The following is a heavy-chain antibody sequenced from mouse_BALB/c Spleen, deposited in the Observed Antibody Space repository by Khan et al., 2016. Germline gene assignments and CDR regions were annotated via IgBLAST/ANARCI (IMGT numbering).Heavy chain of an antibody. CDR3: AGNCYGGDPSFAY. CDR2: IHKSGSN. CDR1: GFSITSDYS. J-gene: IGHJ3*01. V-gene: IGHV3-1*02. D-gene: IGHD1-1*01. Sequence: VQLQESGPDLVKPSQSLSLTCTVTGFSITSDYSWHWIRQFLGNKLEWMGYIHKSGSNNDNPPLKSPISTTRDTSTNQFLLQLKSLTTADPPTVYCAGNCYGGDPSFAYWTRGTLVTVSA.